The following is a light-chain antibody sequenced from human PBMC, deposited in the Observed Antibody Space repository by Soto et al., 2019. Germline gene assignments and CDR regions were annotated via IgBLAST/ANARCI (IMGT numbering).Light chain of an antibody. CDR1: QSVTSNY. Sequence: EIVLTQSPGPLSLSPGERATLSCRASQSVTSNYLAWYQQKPGQAPRLLIYAASSKATGIPDRFSGSEAGTIFTLTISRLEPEDFAVYYCHQYGDLPLTFGGGTKVEIK. J-gene: IGKJ4*01. CDR3: HQYGDLPLT. V-gene: IGKV3-20*01. CDR2: AAS.